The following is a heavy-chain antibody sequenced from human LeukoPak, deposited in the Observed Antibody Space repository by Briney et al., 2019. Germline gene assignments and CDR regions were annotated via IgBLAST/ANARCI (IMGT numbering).Heavy chain of an antibody. CDR1: GYTFTSYY. CDR3: ATQLGYCSSTSCYYGQQPNDY. CDR2: INPSGGST. V-gene: IGHV1-46*01. Sequence: ASVKVSCKASGYTFTSYYMHWVRQAPGQGLEWMGIINPSGGSTSYAQKFQGRVTMTRDMSTSTVYMELSSLRSEDTAVYYCATQLGYCSSTSCYYGQQPNDYWGQGTLVTVSS. J-gene: IGHJ4*02. D-gene: IGHD2-2*01.